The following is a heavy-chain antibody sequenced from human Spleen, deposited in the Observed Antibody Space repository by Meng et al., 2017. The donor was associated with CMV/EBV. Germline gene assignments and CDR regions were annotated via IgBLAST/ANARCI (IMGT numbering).Heavy chain of an antibody. V-gene: IGHV3-30*09. CDR2: ISFDASNK. CDR1: GFTFSSYA. Sequence: GESLKISCAASGFTFSSYAMHWVRQAPGKGLEWVAVISFDASNKRYADSVKGRFAISRDNSKDTLYLEMNSLRTEDTAVYYCARDAVVGPTSRSGIGYFDQWGQGTLVTVSS. D-gene: IGHD1-26*01. J-gene: IGHJ4*02. CDR3: ARDAVVGPTSRSGIGYFDQ.